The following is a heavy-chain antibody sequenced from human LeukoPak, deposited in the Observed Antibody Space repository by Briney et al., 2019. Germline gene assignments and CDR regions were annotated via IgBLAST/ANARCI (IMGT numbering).Heavy chain of an antibody. J-gene: IGHJ4*02. D-gene: IGHD4-17*01. CDR1: GFTVSSNY. CDR3: AKERTVTAFDY. Sequence: GGSLRLSCAASGFTVSSNYMSWVRQAPGKGLEWVSAISGSGGSTYYADSVKGRFTISRDNSKNTLYLQMSSLRAEDTAVYYCAKERTVTAFDYWGQGTLVTVSS. V-gene: IGHV3-23*01. CDR2: ISGSGGST.